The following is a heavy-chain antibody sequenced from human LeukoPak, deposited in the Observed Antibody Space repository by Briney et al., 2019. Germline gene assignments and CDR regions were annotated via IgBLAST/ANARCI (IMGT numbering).Heavy chain of an antibody. V-gene: IGHV1-8*01. CDR3: ARGAAVAIFGPGYDAYFEY. CDR2: MNPDSGNT. J-gene: IGHJ4*02. CDR1: GYTFDNYD. Sequence: GASVKVSCMTSGYTFDNYDINWVRQAAGQGLEWMGWMNPDSGNTGYAHKFQGRVTIARNTSMTTAYLELTGLTSGDTAIYYCARGAAVAIFGPGYDAYFEYWGQGTVVIVSS. D-gene: IGHD3-3*01.